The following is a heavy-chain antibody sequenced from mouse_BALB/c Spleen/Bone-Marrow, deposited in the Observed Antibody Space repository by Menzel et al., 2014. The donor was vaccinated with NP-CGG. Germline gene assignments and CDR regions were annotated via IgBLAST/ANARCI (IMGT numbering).Heavy chain of an antibody. D-gene: IGHD2-1*01. CDR1: GFTFSSYA. V-gene: IGHV5-9-4*01. CDR3: ARDNGTYGCYFDV. Sequence: DVMLVESGGGLVKPGGSLKLSCAASGFTFSSYAMSWVRQSPEKRLEWVAEISSGGSYTYYSDTVTGRFTISRDNVKNTLYLEMSSLRSEDTAMYRCARDNGTYGCYFDVWGAGTTVTVSS. J-gene: IGHJ1*01. CDR2: ISSGGSYT.